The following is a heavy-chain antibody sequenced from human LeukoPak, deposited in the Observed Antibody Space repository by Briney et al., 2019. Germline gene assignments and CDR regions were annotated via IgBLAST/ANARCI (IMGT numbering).Heavy chain of an antibody. V-gene: IGHV3-64D*06. CDR1: GFTFSTYV. Sequence: GGSLRLSCSVSGFTFSTYVMHWVRQDPGKGLKYVSAISSNGDNTYYADSVKGRFTISRDNSKNTLYLQMSSLRPDDTAVYFCVRGTGYWGQGTLVTVSS. CDR2: ISSNGDNT. J-gene: IGHJ4*02. CDR3: VRGTGY.